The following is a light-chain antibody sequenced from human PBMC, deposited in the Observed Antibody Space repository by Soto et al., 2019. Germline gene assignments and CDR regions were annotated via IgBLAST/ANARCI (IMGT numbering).Light chain of an antibody. CDR3: QTYNSAPIT. J-gene: IGKJ5*01. CDR2: AAS. V-gene: IGKV1-27*01. CDR1: QGINNH. Sequence: DIQMTQSPSSLSASVGGRVTITCRASQGINNHLAWYQQKPGKVPKLLIYAASTVQSGVPSRFSGSGSGTDFTLTIRSLQPEDLVTSYCQTYNSAPITLGKGTRLEI.